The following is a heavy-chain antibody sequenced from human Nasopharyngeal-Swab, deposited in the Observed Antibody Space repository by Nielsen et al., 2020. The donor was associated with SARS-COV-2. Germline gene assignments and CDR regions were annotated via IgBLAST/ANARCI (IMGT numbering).Heavy chain of an antibody. Sequence: GESLKISCAASGFTFSDYYMAWVRQAPGKGLEWLSYISTSGRTTDSADSVKGRFTISRDNANNLLFLQMNSLRAEDTAVYYCAKSDAAEPVAVTDYYFDYWGQGTLVTVSS. J-gene: IGHJ4*02. CDR2: ISTSGRTT. V-gene: IGHV3-11*01. CDR3: AKSDAAEPVAVTDYYFDY. CDR1: GFTFSDYY. D-gene: IGHD6-19*01.